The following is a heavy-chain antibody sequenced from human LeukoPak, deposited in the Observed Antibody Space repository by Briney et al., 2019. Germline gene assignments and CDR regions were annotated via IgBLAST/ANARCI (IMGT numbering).Heavy chain of an antibody. CDR2: ITRRSVI. V-gene: IGHV3-48*01. CDR1: GLTFSSYT. J-gene: IGHJ4*02. Sequence: GGSLRLSCAVSGLTFSSYTFTWVRQAPGKGLEWLSSITRRSVIYYADSVKGRFTVSRDNAKNSLYLRLNSLRADDTAVYYCARDWSPYDSSGYPCLWGQGTLVTVSS. D-gene: IGHD3-22*01. CDR3: ARDWSPYDSSGYPCL.